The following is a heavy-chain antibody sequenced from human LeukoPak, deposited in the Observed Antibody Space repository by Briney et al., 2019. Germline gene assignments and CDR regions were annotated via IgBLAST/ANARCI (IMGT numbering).Heavy chain of an antibody. V-gene: IGHV4-38-2*02. Sequence: SETLSLTCTVSGYSISSGYYWGWIRQPPGKGLEWIGSIYHSGSTYYNPSLKSRVTISVDTSKNQFSLKLSSVTAADTAVYYCASETRGWGQGTLVTVSS. CDR2: IYHSGST. CDR3: ASETRG. CDR1: GYSISSGYY. D-gene: IGHD3-10*01. J-gene: IGHJ4*02.